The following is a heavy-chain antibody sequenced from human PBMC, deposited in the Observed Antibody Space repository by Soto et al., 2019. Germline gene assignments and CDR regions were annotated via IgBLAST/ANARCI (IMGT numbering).Heavy chain of an antibody. V-gene: IGHV3-30-3*01. Sequence: SLRLSCAASGFTFSSYAMHWVRQAPGKGLEWVAVISYDGSNKYYADSVKGRFTISRDNSKNTLYLQMNSLRAEDTAVYYCARSGRRGPRGLGMATITHYYYYGMDVWGQGTTVTVLL. CDR1: GFTFSSYA. J-gene: IGHJ6*02. CDR3: ARSGRRGPRGLGMATITHYYYYGMDV. D-gene: IGHD5-12*01. CDR2: ISYDGSNK.